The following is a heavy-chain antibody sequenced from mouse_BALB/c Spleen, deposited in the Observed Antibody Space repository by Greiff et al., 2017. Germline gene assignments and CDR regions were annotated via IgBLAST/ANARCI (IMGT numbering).Heavy chain of an antibody. D-gene: IGHD1-1*01. CDR1: GYSFTGYY. CDR2: ISCYNGAT. CDR3: ARGGYYGSSPYYYAMDY. J-gene: IGHJ4*01. V-gene: IGHV1S34*01. Sequence: LVKTGASVKISCKASGYSFTGYYMHWVKQSHGKSLEWIGYISCYNGATSYNQKFKGKATFTVDTSSSTAYMQFNSLTSEDSAVYYSARGGYYGSSPYYYAMDYWGQGTSVTVSS.